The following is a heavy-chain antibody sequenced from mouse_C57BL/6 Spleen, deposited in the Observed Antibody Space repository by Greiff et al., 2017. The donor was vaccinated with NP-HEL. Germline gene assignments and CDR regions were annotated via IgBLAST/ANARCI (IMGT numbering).Heavy chain of an antibody. CDR1: GISITTGNYR. D-gene: IGHD3-1*01. Sequence: VQLQQSGPGLVKPSQTVFLTCTVTGISITTGNYRWRWIRQFPGNKLEWIGYIYYSGTITYNPSLTRRTTITRDTHKNQFFLEMNSLTAEDTATYYCARDSGTYYYAMDYWGQGTSVTVSS. J-gene: IGHJ4*01. CDR2: IYYSGTI. CDR3: ARDSGTYYYAMDY. V-gene: IGHV3-5*01.